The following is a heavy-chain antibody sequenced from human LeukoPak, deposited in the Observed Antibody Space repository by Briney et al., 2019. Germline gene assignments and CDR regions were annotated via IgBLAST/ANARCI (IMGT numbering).Heavy chain of an antibody. J-gene: IGHJ4*02. CDR1: GGSFSGYY. V-gene: IGHV4-34*01. D-gene: IGHD3-10*01. CDR3: ARTRYYYNSRSYGAPYYFDY. Sequence: SETLSLTCAVYGGSFSGYYWSWIRQPPGKGLEWIGSIYYSGSTYYNPSLKSRVTISVDTSKNQFSLKLSSVTAADTAVYYCARTRYYYNSRSYGAPYYFDYWGQGTLATVSS. CDR2: IYYSGST.